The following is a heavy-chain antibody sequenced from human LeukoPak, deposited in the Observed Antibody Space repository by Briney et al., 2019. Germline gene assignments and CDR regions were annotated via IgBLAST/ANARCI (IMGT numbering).Heavy chain of an antibody. J-gene: IGHJ3*02. Sequence: SGPTLVNPTQTLTLTCTFSGFSLSTSGVGVGWIRQPPGKALEWLALIYWNDDKRYSPSPKSRLTITKDTSKNQVVLTMTNMDPVDTATYYCAHTDSSGYYVSRNDAFDIWGQGTMVTVSS. CDR2: IYWNDDK. V-gene: IGHV2-5*01. CDR1: GFSLSTSGVG. D-gene: IGHD3-22*01. CDR3: AHTDSSGYYVSRNDAFDI.